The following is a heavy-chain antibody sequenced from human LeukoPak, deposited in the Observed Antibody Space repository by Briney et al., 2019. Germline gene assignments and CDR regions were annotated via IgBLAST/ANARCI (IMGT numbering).Heavy chain of an antibody. CDR1: GYTFTSYD. V-gene: IGHV1-2*02. CDR2: INPNSGGT. D-gene: IGHD6-6*01. J-gene: IGHJ6*03. CDR3: ARDWTGWYSSSRYYYYYYYMDV. Sequence: GASVKVSCKASGYTFTSYDINWVRQATGQGLEWMGWINPNSGGTNYAQKFQGRVTMTRDTSISTAYMELSRLRSDDTAVYYCARDWTGWYSSSRYYYYYYYMDVWGKGTTVTVSS.